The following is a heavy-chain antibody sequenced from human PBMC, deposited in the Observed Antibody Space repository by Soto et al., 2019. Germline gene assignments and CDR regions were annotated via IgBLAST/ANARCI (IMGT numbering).Heavy chain of an antibody. CDR2: IDHTGST. D-gene: IGHD6-19*01. CDR3: ARVHSSGWYAGY. CDR1: GGSFRGYY. V-gene: IGHV4-34*01. J-gene: IGHJ4*02. Sequence: QVQLQQWGAGLLKPSETLSLTGAVYGGSFRGYYWSRIRQPAGKGLEWIGEIDHTGSTNSNPSLTSRVTISVDRSKNQFSLKLSSGTAADTAVDYSARVHSSGWYAGYWVRGTLVIFSS.